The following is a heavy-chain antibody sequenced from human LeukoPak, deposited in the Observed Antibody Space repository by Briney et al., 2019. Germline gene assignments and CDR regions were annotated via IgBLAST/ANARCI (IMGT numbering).Heavy chain of an antibody. J-gene: IGHJ6*03. CDR2: IDHTGTT. CDR3: ARGRVSSSTWHSTYYYYFYMDV. Sequence: SETLSLTCTVSGGSISSYYWTWIRQPPGKGLEWIGYIDHTGTTNYNPSLSSRVTISRDTSKNHFSLQLSSVTAADTAVYFCARGRVSSSTWHSTYYYYFYMDVWGKGTTVTVSS. V-gene: IGHV4-59*01. CDR1: GGSISSYY. D-gene: IGHD4-11*01.